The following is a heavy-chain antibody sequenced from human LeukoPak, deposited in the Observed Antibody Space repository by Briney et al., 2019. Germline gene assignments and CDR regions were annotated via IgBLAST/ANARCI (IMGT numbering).Heavy chain of an antibody. CDR3: ARIGRYCSSTSCPRDFDY. CDR2: INHSGST. V-gene: IGHV4-34*01. Sequence: SETLSLTCAVYGGSFSGYYWSWIRQPPGKGLEWIGEINHSGSTNYNPSLKSRVTISVDTSKNQFSLKLSSVTAADTAVYYCARIGRYCSSTSCPRDFDYWGQGTLVTVSS. J-gene: IGHJ4*02. D-gene: IGHD2-2*01. CDR1: GGSFSGYY.